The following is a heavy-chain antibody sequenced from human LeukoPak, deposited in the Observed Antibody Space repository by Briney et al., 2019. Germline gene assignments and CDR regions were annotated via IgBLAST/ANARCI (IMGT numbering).Heavy chain of an antibody. D-gene: IGHD6-19*01. CDR1: GFTFSSYS. Sequence: GGSLRLSCAASGFTFSSYSMNWVRQAPGKGLEWVSSISSSSSYIYYADSVKGRFTISRDNAKNSLYLQMNSLRAEDTAVYYCARDIYSSDWYEGFDYWGQGTLVTVSS. V-gene: IGHV3-21*01. CDR2: ISSSSSYI. J-gene: IGHJ4*02. CDR3: ARDIYSSDWYEGFDY.